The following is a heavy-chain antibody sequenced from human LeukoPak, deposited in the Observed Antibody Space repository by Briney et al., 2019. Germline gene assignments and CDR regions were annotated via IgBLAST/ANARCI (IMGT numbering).Heavy chain of an antibody. D-gene: IGHD2-2*01. Sequence: GGSLRLSCAASGFTFSNAWMSWVRQAPGKGLEWVGRIKSKTDGGTTDYAAPVKGRFTISRDDSKNTLYLQMNSLKTEDTAVYYCTTRIVVVPADHRTRFDYWGQGTLVTVSS. V-gene: IGHV3-15*01. CDR1: GFTFSNAW. J-gene: IGHJ4*02. CDR3: TTRIVVVPADHRTRFDY. CDR2: IKSKTDGGTT.